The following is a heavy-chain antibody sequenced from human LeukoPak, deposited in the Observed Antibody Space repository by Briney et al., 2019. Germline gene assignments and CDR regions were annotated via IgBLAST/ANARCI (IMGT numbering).Heavy chain of an antibody. D-gene: IGHD6-13*01. CDR3: ARVRRRGSSWYWARWGNDRFDY. V-gene: IGHV1-18*01. CDR1: GYTFTSSG. J-gene: IGHJ4*02. Sequence: ASVKVSCKASGYTFTSSGISWVRQAPGQGLEWMGWISAYNGNTNYAQKLQGRVTMTTDTSTSTAYMELRSLRSDDTAVYYCARVRRRGSSWYWARWGNDRFDYWGQGTLVTVSS. CDR2: ISAYNGNT.